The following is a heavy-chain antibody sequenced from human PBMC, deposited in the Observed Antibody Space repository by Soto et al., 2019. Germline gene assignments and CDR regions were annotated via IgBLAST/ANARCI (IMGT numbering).Heavy chain of an antibody. CDR3: AGWGGHDYNY. CDR2: IRPDGSET. CDR1: GFTFTDFC. Sequence: VQLVQSGGGLVQPGGSLRLSCVASGFTFTDFCMNWVRQAPGKGLEWVANIRPDGSETNYVESVKGRFTTSRDNAKNSLFLQMNSLRADDTAVYYCAGWGGHDYNYWGQGILVTVSS. V-gene: IGHV3-7*03. J-gene: IGHJ4*02. D-gene: IGHD4-4*01.